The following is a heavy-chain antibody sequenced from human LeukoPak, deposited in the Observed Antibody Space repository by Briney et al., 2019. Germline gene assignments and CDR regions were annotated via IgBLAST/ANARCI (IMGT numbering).Heavy chain of an antibody. V-gene: IGHV3-23*01. CDR3: AKDLLVGSSSPPDAFDI. Sequence: GGSLRLSCAASGSTFSSYAMSWVRQAPGKGLEWVSAISGSGGSTYYADSVKGRFTISRDNSKNTLYLQMNSLRAEDTAVYYCAKDLLVGSSSPPDAFDIWGQGTMVTVSS. CDR1: GSTFSSYA. CDR2: ISGSGGST. J-gene: IGHJ3*02. D-gene: IGHD6-13*01.